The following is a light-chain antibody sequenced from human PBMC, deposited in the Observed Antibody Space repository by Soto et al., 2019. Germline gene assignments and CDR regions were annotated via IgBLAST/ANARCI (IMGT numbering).Light chain of an antibody. CDR2: EVS. J-gene: IGLJ2*01. V-gene: IGLV2-14*01. Sequence: QSVLTQPASVSGSPGQSITISCTGTSSDVGGYNYVSWYEQHPGKAPKLMIYEVSYRPSGVSNRFSGSKSGNTASLTISGLQAEDEDDYHCSSYTSSRTLVFGGGTKLTVL. CDR3: SSYTSSRTLV. CDR1: SSDVGGYNY.